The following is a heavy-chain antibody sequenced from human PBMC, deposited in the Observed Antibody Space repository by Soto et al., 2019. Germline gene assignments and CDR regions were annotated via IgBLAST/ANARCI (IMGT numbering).Heavy chain of an antibody. J-gene: IGHJ5*02. V-gene: IGHV3-64*01. CDR3: ARGSNDYGYYPNWFDP. CDR2: ISSNGGST. Sequence: EVQLVESGGGLVQPGGSLRLSCAASGFTFSSYGMHWVRQAPGKGLEYVSAISSNGGSTYYANSVKGRFTISRDNSKNTLYLQMGSLRAEDMAVYYCARGSNDYGYYPNWFDPWGQGTLVTVSS. D-gene: IGHD4-17*01. CDR1: GFTFSSYG.